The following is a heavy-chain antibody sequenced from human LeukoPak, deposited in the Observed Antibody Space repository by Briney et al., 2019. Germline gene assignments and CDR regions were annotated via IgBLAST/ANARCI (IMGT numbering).Heavy chain of an antibody. CDR2: ISYDENNE. CDR3: ARAYAGSYSGGDY. CDR1: GFTFSSYA. J-gene: IGHJ4*02. Sequence: PGGSLRLSCAASGFTFSSYAMHWVRQAPGKGLEWVAVISYDENNENYADSVKGRFTISRDNSKNTLYLQMNSLRVEDTAVYYCARAYAGSYSGGDYWGQGTLVTVSS. D-gene: IGHD1-26*01. V-gene: IGHV3-30-3*01.